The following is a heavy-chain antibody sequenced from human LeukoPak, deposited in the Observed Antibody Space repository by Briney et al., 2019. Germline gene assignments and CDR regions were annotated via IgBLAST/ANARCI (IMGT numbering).Heavy chain of an antibody. Sequence: PSETLSLTCTVSGGSISSYYWSWIRQPPGKGLGWIGYIYYSGSTNYNPSLKSRVTISVDTSKNQFSLKLSSVTAADTAVYYCAGHRNYFFDYWGQGTLVTVSS. CDR1: GGSISSYY. V-gene: IGHV4-59*08. CDR3: AGHRNYFFDY. CDR2: IYYSGST. D-gene: IGHD1-1*01. J-gene: IGHJ4*02.